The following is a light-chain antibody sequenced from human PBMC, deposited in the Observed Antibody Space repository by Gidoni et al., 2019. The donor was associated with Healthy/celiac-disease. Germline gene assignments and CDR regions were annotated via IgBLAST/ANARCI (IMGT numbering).Light chain of an antibody. Sequence: EIVLTQSPATLSLSPGERATLSCSASQSVSSYLAWYQQKPGQAPRLLIYDASNRATGIPARFSGSGSGTDFTLTISSLEPEDFAVYYCQQRSNGLTFGPGTKVDIK. V-gene: IGKV3-11*01. CDR3: QQRSNGLT. J-gene: IGKJ3*01. CDR1: QSVSSY. CDR2: DAS.